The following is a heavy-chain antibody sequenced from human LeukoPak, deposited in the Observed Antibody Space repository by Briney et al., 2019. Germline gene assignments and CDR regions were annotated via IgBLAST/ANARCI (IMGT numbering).Heavy chain of an antibody. D-gene: IGHD3-10*01. J-gene: IGHJ4*02. CDR3: ARDSGGSGSYSTFDY. V-gene: IGHV1-18*01. CDR1: GYTFTSYG. CDR2: ISAYNGNT. Sequence: GASVTVSCKASGYTFTSYGISWVRQAPGQGLEWMGWISAYNGNTNYAQKLQGRVTMTTDTSTSTAYMELRSLRSDDTVVYYCARDSGGSGSYSTFDYWGQGTLVTVSS.